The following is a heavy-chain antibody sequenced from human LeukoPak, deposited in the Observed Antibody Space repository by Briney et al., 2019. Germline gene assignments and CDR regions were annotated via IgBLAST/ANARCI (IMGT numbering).Heavy chain of an antibody. CDR3: ARRIEYCGGDCYSGYFDY. Sequence: GVSVKVSCKASGGTFSSYAISWVRQAPGQGLEWMGGIIPIFGTANYAQKFQGRVTITADESTSTAYMELSSLRSEDTAVYYCARRIEYCGGDCYSGYFDYWGQGTLVTVSS. D-gene: IGHD2-21*02. J-gene: IGHJ4*02. CDR1: GGTFSSYA. CDR2: IIPIFGTA. V-gene: IGHV1-69*13.